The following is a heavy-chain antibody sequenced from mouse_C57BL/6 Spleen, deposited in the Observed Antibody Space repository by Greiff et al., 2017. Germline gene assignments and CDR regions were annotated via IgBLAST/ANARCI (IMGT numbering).Heavy chain of an antibody. V-gene: IGHV14-2*01. Sequence: VQLQQSGAELVKPGASVKLSCTASGFNIKDYYMHWVKQRTEQGLEWIGRIDPEDGETKYAPKFQGKATITADTSSNTAYLQPRSLTSEDTSVYYCARYPLYGNYAMDYWGQGTPGTVSP. J-gene: IGHJ4*01. CDR1: GFNIKDYY. CDR2: IDPEDGET. D-gene: IGHD2-1*01. CDR3: ARYPLYGNYAMDY.